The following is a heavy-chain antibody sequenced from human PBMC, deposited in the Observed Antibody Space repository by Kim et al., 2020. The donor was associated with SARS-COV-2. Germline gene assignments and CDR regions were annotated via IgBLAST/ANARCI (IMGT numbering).Heavy chain of an antibody. V-gene: IGHV3-13*01. J-gene: IGHJ6*03. D-gene: IGHD3-10*01. CDR2: IGTAGDT. CDR3: ARAGYYYGSGSYYNYYYMDV. CDR1: GFTFSSYD. Sequence: GGSLRLSCSASGFTFSSYDMHWVRQATGKGLEWVSAIGTAGDTYYPGSVKGRFTISRENAKNSLYLQMNSLRAGDTAVYYCARAGYYYGSGSYYNYYYMDVWSKGTTVTVSS.